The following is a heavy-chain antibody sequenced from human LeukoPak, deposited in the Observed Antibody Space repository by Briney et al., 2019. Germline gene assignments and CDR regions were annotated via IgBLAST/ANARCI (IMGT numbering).Heavy chain of an antibody. J-gene: IGHJ4*02. CDR2: ISSYNGDT. D-gene: IGHD2-15*01. V-gene: IGHV1-18*01. CDR1: GYTFTNYA. Sequence: ASVKVSCKASGYTFTNYAISWVRQAPGQGLEWMGWISSYNGDTNYAQKFQGRVTMTTDTSTSTAYMELRSLRSDDTAVYYCARDQEGSLGYCSGGSCYDFDYWGQGTLVTVSS. CDR3: ARDQEGSLGYCSGGSCYDFDY.